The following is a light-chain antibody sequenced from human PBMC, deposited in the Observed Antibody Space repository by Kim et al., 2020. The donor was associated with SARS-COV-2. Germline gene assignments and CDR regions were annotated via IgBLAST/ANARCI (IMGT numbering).Light chain of an antibody. CDR1: KLGDKY. CDR2: QDS. Sequence: AAPGHTASITCSGDKLGDKYACWYQQKPGQSPVLVIYQDSKRPSGIPERFSGSNSGNTATLTISGTQAMDEADYYCQAWDSSTAVFGGGTQLTVL. J-gene: IGLJ3*02. V-gene: IGLV3-1*01. CDR3: QAWDSSTAV.